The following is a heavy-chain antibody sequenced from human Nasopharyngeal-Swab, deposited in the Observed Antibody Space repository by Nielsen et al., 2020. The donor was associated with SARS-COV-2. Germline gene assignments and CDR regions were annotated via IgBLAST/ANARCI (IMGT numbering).Heavy chain of an antibody. V-gene: IGHV3-33*06. CDR2: IWYDGSNK. Sequence: GGSLRLSCAASGFTFSSYGMHWVRQAPGKGLEWVAVIWYDGSNKYYADSVKGRFTISRDNSKNTVSLQMNSLRAEDTAVYYCAKDLRGPYFFWGQGTLVTVSS. J-gene: IGHJ4*02. D-gene: IGHD2/OR15-2a*01. CDR3: AKDLRGPYFF. CDR1: GFTFSSYG.